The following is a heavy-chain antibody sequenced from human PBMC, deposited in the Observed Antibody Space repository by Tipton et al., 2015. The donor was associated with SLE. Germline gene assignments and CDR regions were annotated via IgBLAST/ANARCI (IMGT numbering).Heavy chain of an antibody. CDR3: ARVGDFWSGYPFDY. CDR2: IYYSGST. CDR1: GGSLSSSSYY. D-gene: IGHD3-3*01. V-gene: IGHV4-39*07. Sequence: LRLSCTVSGGSLSSSSYYWGWIRQPPGKGLEWIGSIYYSGSTYYNPSLKSRVTISVDTSKNQFSLKLSSVTAADTAVYYCARVGDFWSGYPFDYWGQGTLVTVSS. J-gene: IGHJ4*02.